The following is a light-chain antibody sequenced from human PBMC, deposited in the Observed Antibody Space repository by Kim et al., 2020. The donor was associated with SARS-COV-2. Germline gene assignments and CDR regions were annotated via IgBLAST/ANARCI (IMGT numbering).Light chain of an antibody. CDR1: SSDVGSYNL. CDR3: SSYTSSSTLVV. CDR2: DVS. V-gene: IGLV2-14*02. Sequence: QSALTQPASVSGSPGQSITISCTGTSSDVGSYNLFSWYQQHPGKAPKLMIYDVSNRPSGVSNRFSGSKSGNTASLTISGLQAEDEADYYCSSYTSSSTLVVFGGGTQLTVL. J-gene: IGLJ2*01.